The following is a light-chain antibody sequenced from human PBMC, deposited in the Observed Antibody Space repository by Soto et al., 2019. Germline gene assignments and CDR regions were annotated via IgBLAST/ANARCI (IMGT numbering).Light chain of an antibody. CDR1: QSISSW. V-gene: IGKV1-5*01. J-gene: IGKJ1*01. Sequence: DVQMTQSPATLSASVGDRVTITCRASQSISSWLAWYQQKPGKAPKLLIYDASSLESGVPSRFSGSGSGTEFTLTISSLQPDDFATYYCQQYNSYSGTFGQGTKV. CDR3: QQYNSYSGT. CDR2: DAS.